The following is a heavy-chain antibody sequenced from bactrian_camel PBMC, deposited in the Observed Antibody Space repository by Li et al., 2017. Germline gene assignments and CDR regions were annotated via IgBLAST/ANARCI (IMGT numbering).Heavy chain of an antibody. Sequence: HVQLVESGGGSAQTGGSLNLTCVASGDMYRNTYLMAWFRQAPGKEREGVAVLDSVGSINYADSVKGRFTISKDNARNTLYLFLQMDSLKPEDTAMYYCAADYDRATIATMWWDREYEYNYWGQGTQVTVS. D-gene: IGHD4*01. CDR1: GDMYRNTY. V-gene: IGHV3S53*01. J-gene: IGHJ4*01. CDR3: AADYDRATIATMWWDREYEYNY. CDR2: LDSVGSI.